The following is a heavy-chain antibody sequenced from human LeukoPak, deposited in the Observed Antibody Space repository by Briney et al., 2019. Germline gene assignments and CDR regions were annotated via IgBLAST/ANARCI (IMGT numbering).Heavy chain of an antibody. CDR3: SRGSGWLSVY. D-gene: IGHD6-19*01. Sequence: GGSLRLSCTASGFTFGDYLMSWFRQAPGKGLEWIGFISGGTTEYAASVKGRFSISRDDSTSIAYLQMNSLTTEDTAVYYCSRGSGWLSVYWGQGTLVTVSS. CDR2: ISGGTT. CDR1: GFTFGDYL. J-gene: IGHJ4*02. V-gene: IGHV3-49*03.